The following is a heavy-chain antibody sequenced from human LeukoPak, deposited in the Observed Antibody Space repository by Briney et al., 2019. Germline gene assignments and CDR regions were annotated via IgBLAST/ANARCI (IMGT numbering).Heavy chain of an antibody. J-gene: IGHJ6*03. CDR1: GYTFNAYY. CDR3: AKDRRTISDYYYFYYMDV. V-gene: IGHV1-2*02. Sequence: GASVNVSCKASGYTFNAYYMHWVRQAPGQGLEWMGWINPDSGGTNYAQKFQGRVTLTRDTSTSTTHMELSRLRTDDTAVYFCAKDRRTISDYYYFYYMDVWGKGTTVTVSS. D-gene: IGHD1-14*01. CDR2: INPDSGGT.